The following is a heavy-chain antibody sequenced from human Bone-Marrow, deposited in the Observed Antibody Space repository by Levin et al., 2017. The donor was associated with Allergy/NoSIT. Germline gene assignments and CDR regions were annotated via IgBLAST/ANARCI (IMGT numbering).Heavy chain of an antibody. D-gene: IGHD3-10*01. CDR2: ISWNSGSI. Sequence: GGSLRLSCAASGFTFDDYAMHWVRQAPGKGLEWVSGISWNSGSIGYADSVKGRFTISRDNAKNSLYLQMNSLRAEDTALYYCAKSYGSGSYYKTYGMDVWGQGTTVTVSS. J-gene: IGHJ6*02. V-gene: IGHV3-9*01. CDR1: GFTFDDYA. CDR3: AKSYGSGSYYKTYGMDV.